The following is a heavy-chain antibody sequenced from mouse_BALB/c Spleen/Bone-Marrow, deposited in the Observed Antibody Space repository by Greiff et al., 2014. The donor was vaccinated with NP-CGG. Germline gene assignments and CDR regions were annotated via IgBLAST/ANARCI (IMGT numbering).Heavy chain of an antibody. CDR3: PRSATMIFAY. CDR2: INPSTGYT. D-gene: IGHD2-4*01. J-gene: IGHJ3*01. V-gene: IGHV1-7*01. CDR1: GYTFTSYW. Sequence: QVQLQQSGAELAKPGASVKMSCKASGYTFTSYWMHWVKQRPGQGLEWIGYINPSTGYTEYNQKFKDKATLTADKSSSTAYMQLSSLTSEYSAVFYCPRSATMIFAYWGQGTLVTVSA.